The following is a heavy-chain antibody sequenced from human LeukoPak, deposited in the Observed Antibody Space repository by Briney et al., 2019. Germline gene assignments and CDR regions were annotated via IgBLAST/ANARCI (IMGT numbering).Heavy chain of an antibody. CDR1: GFTFDNYW. CDR2: IKQDGSEK. CDR3: AVYSSGWYNTFDI. V-gene: IGHV3-7*01. D-gene: IGHD6-19*01. Sequence: GGSLRLSCKASGFTFDNYWMSWVRQAPGKGLEWVANIKQDGSEKYYVDSVKGRFTISRDNAKNSLFLQMNSLGAEDTAVYYCAVYSSGWYNTFDIWGQGTMVTVSS. J-gene: IGHJ3*02.